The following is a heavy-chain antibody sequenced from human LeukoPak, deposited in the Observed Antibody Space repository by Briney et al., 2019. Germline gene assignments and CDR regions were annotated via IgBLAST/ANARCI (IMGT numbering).Heavy chain of an antibody. Sequence: ASVKVSCKXSGGTFSSYAISWVRQAPGQGLEWMGVIIPIFGTANYAQKFQGRVTITADESTSTAYMELSSLRSEDTAVYYCASVPYYYDSSGLYYFDYWGQGTLVTVSS. CDR3: ASVPYYYDSSGLYYFDY. CDR2: IIPIFGTA. D-gene: IGHD3-22*01. CDR1: GGTFSSYA. V-gene: IGHV1-69*13. J-gene: IGHJ4*02.